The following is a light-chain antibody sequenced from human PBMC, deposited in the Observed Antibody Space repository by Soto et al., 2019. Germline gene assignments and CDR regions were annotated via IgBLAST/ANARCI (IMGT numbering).Light chain of an antibody. CDR1: QSIGSS. V-gene: IGKV1-5*01. CDR2: DAS. CDR3: QQYNSYGT. J-gene: IGKJ2*01. Sequence: DIQMTQSPSTLSASVGDRVTITCRASQSIGSSLAWYQQKPGKGPKLLIYDASTLESGVPSRFSRSGFGTEFALTIRSLQPDDFATFYCQQYNSYGTFGQGTKLEIK.